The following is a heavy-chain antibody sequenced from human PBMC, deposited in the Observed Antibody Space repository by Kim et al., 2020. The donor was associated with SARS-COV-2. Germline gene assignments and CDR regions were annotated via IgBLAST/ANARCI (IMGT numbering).Heavy chain of an antibody. V-gene: IGHV3-30*18. CDR1: GFTFSSYG. CDR3: AKEWFRYYYDRNKVMGVDY. CDR2: ISYDGSNK. D-gene: IGHD3-22*01. J-gene: IGHJ4*02. Sequence: GGSLRLSCAASGFTFSSYGMHWVRQAPGKGLEWVAVISYDGSNKYYADSVKGRFTISRDNSKNTLYLQMNSLRAEDTAVYYCAKEWFRYYYDRNKVMGVDYWGQGTLVTVSS.